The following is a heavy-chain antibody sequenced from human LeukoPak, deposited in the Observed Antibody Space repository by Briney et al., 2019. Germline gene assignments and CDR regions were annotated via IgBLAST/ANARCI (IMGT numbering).Heavy chain of an antibody. CDR1: GGSISSYY. CDR2: IYYSGST. D-gene: IGHD5-18*01. V-gene: IGHV4-59*01. J-gene: IGHJ5*02. CDR3: ARYSYGRTSNRFDP. Sequence: SETLSLTCTVSGGSISSYYWSWIRQPPGKGLEWIGYIYYSGSTNYNPSLKSRVTISVDTSKNQFSLKLSSVTAADTAVYYCARYSYGRTSNRFDPWGQGTLVTVSS.